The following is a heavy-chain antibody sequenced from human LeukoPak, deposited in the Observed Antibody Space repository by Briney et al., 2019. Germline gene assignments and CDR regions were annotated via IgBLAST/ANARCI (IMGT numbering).Heavy chain of an antibody. J-gene: IGHJ3*02. CDR2: ISSSSSYI. CDR3: ASYDFWSGYLVDDAFDI. CDR1: GFTFSSYS. Sequence: PGGSLRLSCAASGFTFSSYSMNWVRQAPGKGLEWVSSISSSSSYIYYADSVKGRFTISRDNAKNSLYLQMNSLRAEDTAVYYCASYDFWSGYLVDDAFDIWGQGTMVTVS. D-gene: IGHD3-3*01. V-gene: IGHV3-21*01.